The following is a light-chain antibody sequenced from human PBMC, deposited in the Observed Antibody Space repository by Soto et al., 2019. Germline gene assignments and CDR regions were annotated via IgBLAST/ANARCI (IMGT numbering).Light chain of an antibody. J-gene: IGLJ7*01. V-gene: IGLV2-14*01. CDR3: SSYTNINTRACV. CDR1: SGDIGSYNR. CDR2: EVT. Sequence: QSALTQPASVSGSPGQSITISCTGTSGDIGSYNRVSWYQQHPGKAPKLIIYEVTDRPSGVSNRFSGSKSGNTASLTISGLQAEDEAKYYCSSYTNINTRACVFGTGTQLTVL.